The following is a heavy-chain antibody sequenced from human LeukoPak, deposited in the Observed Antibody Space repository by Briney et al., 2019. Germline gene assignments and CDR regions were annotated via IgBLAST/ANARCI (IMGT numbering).Heavy chain of an antibody. CDR3: ARSHYYDSSGQFYYYYYGMDV. D-gene: IGHD3-22*01. J-gene: IGHJ6*02. Sequence: PGGSLRLSCAASGFTFSSYWMHWVRQAPGKGLVWVSRINSDGSSIRYADSVKGRFTISRDNAKKTLYLQMNSLRAEDTAVYHCARSHYYDSSGQFYYYYYGMDVWGQGTTVTVSS. CDR2: INSDGSSI. CDR1: GFTFSSYW. V-gene: IGHV3-74*01.